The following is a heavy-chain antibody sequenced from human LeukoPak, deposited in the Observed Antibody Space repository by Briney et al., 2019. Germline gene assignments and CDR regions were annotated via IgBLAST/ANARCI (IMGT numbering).Heavy chain of an antibody. CDR3: AKDLSKSYGDYGTSGAFDI. Sequence: GGSLRLSCAASGFTFKKYWMNWVRQVPGKGLECLANIKEDGSETYYADSVKGRFTISRDNSKNTLYLQMNSLRAEDTAVYYCAKDLSKSYGDYGTSGAFDIWGQGTLVTVSS. D-gene: IGHD4-17*01. J-gene: IGHJ3*02. V-gene: IGHV3-7*03. CDR1: GFTFKKYW. CDR2: IKEDGSET.